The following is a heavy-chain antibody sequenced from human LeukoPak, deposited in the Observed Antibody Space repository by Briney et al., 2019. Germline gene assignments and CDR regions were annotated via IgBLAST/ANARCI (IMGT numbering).Heavy chain of an antibody. Sequence: GESLQISCKGSGYSFTSYWIGWVRQMPGKGLEWMGIIYPGDSDTRYSPSFQGQVTISADKSISTAYLQWSSLKASDTAMYYCARLQRGSIAAAGFDYWGQGTLVTVSS. V-gene: IGHV5-51*01. D-gene: IGHD6-13*01. CDR1: GYSFTSYW. J-gene: IGHJ4*02. CDR2: IYPGDSDT. CDR3: ARLQRGSIAAAGFDY.